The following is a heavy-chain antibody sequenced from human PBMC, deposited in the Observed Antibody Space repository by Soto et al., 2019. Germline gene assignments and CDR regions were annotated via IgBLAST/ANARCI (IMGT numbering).Heavy chain of an antibody. Sequence: QVQLVQSGGEVKRRGASVKVSCKTSGYTFSNYGITWVRQAPGQPLEWLGWISLYSDGTNYAQKFQGRVSMTTDTSTTTAYMALRRLRSDDTAVYYCARVVPGAEAWFGPWGQGTLVTVSS. CDR3: ARVVPGAEAWFGP. J-gene: IGHJ5*02. D-gene: IGHD2-2*01. CDR1: GYTFSNYG. CDR2: ISLYSDGT. V-gene: IGHV1-18*01.